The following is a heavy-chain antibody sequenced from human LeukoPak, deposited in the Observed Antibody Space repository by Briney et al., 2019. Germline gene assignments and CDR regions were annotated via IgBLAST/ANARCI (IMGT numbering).Heavy chain of an antibody. CDR1: GFTFCSYW. V-gene: IGHV3-74*01. D-gene: IGHD5-24*01. J-gene: IGHJ4*02. CDR3: ARAAALATPPFGY. CDR2: INIDGSTS. Sequence: GGSLRLSCAASGFTFCSYWMHWVRQAPGKGLVWVSRINIDGSTSNYADSVKGRFTISRDNAKNAVYLQMNSLRVEDTAVYYCARAAALATPPFGYWGQGTLVTVSS.